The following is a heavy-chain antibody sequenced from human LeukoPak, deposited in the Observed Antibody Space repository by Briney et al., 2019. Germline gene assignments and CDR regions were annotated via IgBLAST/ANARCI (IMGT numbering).Heavy chain of an antibody. CDR3: ARAAAAAGPNWFDP. CDR1: GGSIRTYY. Sequence: SETLSLTCTVSGGSIRTYYWSWIRQPPGKGLEWIGYIYYRGDTNYNPSLKSRVTISVDTSKNQFSLKLSSVTAADTAVYYCARAAAAAGPNWFDPWGQGTLVTVSS. J-gene: IGHJ5*02. V-gene: IGHV4-59*01. D-gene: IGHD6-13*01. CDR2: IYYRGDT.